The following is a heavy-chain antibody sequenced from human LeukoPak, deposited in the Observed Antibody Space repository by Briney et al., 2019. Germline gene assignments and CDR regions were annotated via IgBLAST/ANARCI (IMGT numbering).Heavy chain of an antibody. Sequence: GGSLRPSCAASGFTFSDYYMSWIRQAPGKGLEWVSYISSSGSTIYYADSVKGRFTISRDNAKNSLYLQMNSLRAEDTAVYYCAEVQGYSYGYMNYWGQGTLVTVSS. CDR1: GFTFSDYY. J-gene: IGHJ4*02. CDR2: ISSSGSTI. V-gene: IGHV3-11*01. D-gene: IGHD5-18*01. CDR3: AEVQGYSYGYMNY.